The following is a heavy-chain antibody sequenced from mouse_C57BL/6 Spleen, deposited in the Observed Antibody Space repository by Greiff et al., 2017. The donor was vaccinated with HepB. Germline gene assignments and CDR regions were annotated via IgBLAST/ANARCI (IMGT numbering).Heavy chain of an antibody. D-gene: IGHD1-1*01. CDR1: GYTFTSYW. J-gene: IGHJ2*01. CDR2: IHPNSGST. V-gene: IGHV1-64*01. CDR3: ARSPHDYGSSSYYFDY. Sequence: VQLQQPGAELVKPGASVKLSCKASGYTFTSYWMHWVKQRPGQGLEWIGMIHPNSGSTNYNEKFKSKATLTVDKSSSTAYMQLSSLTSEDSAVYYCARSPHDYGSSSYYFDYWGQGTTLTVSS.